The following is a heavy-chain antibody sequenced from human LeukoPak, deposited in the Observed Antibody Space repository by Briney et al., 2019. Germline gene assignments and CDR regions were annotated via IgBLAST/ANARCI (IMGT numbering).Heavy chain of an antibody. CDR2: ISSSGSTI. Sequence: GGSLRLSCAASGFTFSSYEMNWVRQAPGKGLEWVSYISSSGSTIYYADSVKGRFTISRDNAKNSLYLQMNSLRSEDTAVYYCARGVGRYYYDSSGPKSAYFDYWGQGTLVTVSS. D-gene: IGHD3-22*01. V-gene: IGHV3-48*03. CDR3: ARGVGRYYYDSSGPKSAYFDY. J-gene: IGHJ4*02. CDR1: GFTFSSYE.